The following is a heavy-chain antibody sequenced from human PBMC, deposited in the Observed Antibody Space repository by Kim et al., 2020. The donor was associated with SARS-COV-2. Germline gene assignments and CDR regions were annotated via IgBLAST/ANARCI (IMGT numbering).Heavy chain of an antibody. CDR2: IIPIFGTA. V-gene: IGHV1-69*13. CDR3: ARVPPGIAARYYYYYYGMDV. Sequence: SVKVSCKASGGTFSSYAISWVRQAPGQGLEWMGGIIPIFGTANYAQKFQGRVTITADESTSTAYMGLSSLRSEDTAVYYCARVPPGIAARYYYYYYGMDVWGQGTTVTVSS. D-gene: IGHD6-13*01. J-gene: IGHJ6*02. CDR1: GGTFSSYA.